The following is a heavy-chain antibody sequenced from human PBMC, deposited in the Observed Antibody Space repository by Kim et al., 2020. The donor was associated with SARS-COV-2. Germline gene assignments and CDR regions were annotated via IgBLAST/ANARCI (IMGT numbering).Heavy chain of an antibody. D-gene: IGHD3-10*01. J-gene: IGHJ6*02. CDR1: GFTFSSYS. Sequence: GGSLRLSCAASGFTFSSYSMNWVRQAPGKGLEWVSYISSSSSTIYYADSVKGRFTISRDNAKNSLYLQMNSLRDEDTAVYYCARDGVDYYGSGSYYMLRWYYYYGMDVWGQGTTVTVSS. V-gene: IGHV3-48*02. CDR2: ISSSSSTI. CDR3: ARDGVDYYGSGSYYMLRWYYYYGMDV.